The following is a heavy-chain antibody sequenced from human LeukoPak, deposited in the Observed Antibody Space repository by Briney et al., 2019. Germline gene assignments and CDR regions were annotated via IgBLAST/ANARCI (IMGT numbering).Heavy chain of an antibody. V-gene: IGHV3-48*01. CDR3: AQDRAYIQFYF. J-gene: IGHJ4*02. CDR2: ISSSSSTI. D-gene: IGHD5-18*01. Sequence: AGGSLRLSCAASGFTFSSYSMNWVRQAPGKGLEWVSYISSSSSTIYYADSVKGRFTISRDNSKNTVYLQVNSLRAEDTALYYCAQDRAYIQFYFWGQGTLVTVSS. CDR1: GFTFSSYS.